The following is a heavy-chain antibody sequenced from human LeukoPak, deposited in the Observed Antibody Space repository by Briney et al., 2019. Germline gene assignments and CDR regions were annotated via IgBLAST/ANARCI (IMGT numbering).Heavy chain of an antibody. V-gene: IGHV1-8*01. J-gene: IGHJ4*02. D-gene: IGHD3-22*01. CDR1: GYTFTSYD. Sequence: ASVKVSCKASGYTFTSYDINWVRQARGQGLEWMGWMNPSSGNTGYAQRFQGRVTMTRNLFISTAYMELSSLEPEDTAVYFCTASLAYYNASGYYPFDYWGQGTLVTASS. CDR2: MNPSSGNT. CDR3: TASLAYYNASGYYPFDY.